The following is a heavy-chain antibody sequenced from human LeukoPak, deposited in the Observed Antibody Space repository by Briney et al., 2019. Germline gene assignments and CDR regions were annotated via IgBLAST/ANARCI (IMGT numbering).Heavy chain of an antibody. CDR1: GFTFSDAW. D-gene: IGHD3-10*01. J-gene: IGHJ4*02. Sequence: GGSLRLSCAASGFTFSDAWMSWVRQAPGKGLEWVGHIKSNTFGGTTDYAAPVKSRFTISRDDSKNTLFLLMDSLKTEDTAVYYCSTEFYGSANFNFWGQGTLVTVSS. CDR2: IKSNTFGGTT. CDR3: STEFYGSANFNF. V-gene: IGHV3-15*01.